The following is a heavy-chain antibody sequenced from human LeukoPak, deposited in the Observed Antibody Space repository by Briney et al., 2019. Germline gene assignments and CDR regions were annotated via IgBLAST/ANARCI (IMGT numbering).Heavy chain of an antibody. CDR1: GYTFTSYY. CDR3: ARAGIAAAGSLSGSYSY. D-gene: IGHD6-13*01. Sequence: GASVKVSCKASGYTFTSYYMHMVRQAPAQGLERVGVIKPSGGSTSYAQKFQGRVTMTRDTSTSTVYMELSSLRSEDTAVYYCARAGIAAAGSLSGSYSYWGQGTLVTVSS. J-gene: IGHJ4*02. V-gene: IGHV1-46*01. CDR2: IKPSGGST.